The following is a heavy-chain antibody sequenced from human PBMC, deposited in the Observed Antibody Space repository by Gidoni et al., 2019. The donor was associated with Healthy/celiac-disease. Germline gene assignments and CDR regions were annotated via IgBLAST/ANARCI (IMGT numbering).Heavy chain of an antibody. CDR1: GGSFSGYY. Sequence: QVQLQQWGAGLLKPSETLSLTCAVYGGSFSGYYWRWIRQPPGKGLEWIGEINHSGSTNYNPSLKSRVTISVDTSKNQFSLKLSSVTAADTAVYYCARGKIAAAGTFGSYYYYGMDVWGQGTTVTVSS. V-gene: IGHV4-34*01. CDR2: INHSGST. D-gene: IGHD6-13*01. CDR3: ARGKIAAAGTFGSYYYYGMDV. J-gene: IGHJ6*02.